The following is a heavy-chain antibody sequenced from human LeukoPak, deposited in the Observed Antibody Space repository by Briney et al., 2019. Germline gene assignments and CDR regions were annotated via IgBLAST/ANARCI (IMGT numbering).Heavy chain of an antibody. CDR1: GFTFSNYD. D-gene: IGHD4-23*01. J-gene: IGHJ4*02. V-gene: IGHV3-30*02. Sequence: GGSLRLSCAASGFTFSNYDMHWVRQSPGKGLEWVAFIRYDGSARTYADSVKGRFTIFRDNSHNIFYLQMNSLRAKDTAVYYCAANYGGHSFDYWGQGTLVTAS. CDR3: AANYGGHSFDY. CDR2: IRYDGSAR.